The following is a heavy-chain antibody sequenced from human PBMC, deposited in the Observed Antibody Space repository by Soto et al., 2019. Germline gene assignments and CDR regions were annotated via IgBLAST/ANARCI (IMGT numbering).Heavy chain of an antibody. Sequence: SETLSHRCTGSGDSMRRGAYYGSWIRQHPGTGLEWIGSISNSGRTYYNPSLKSRLTISLDTSENQFSLELTSVTAADTAIYYCARPPQSSHCPLDPWGQGPLVT. J-gene: IGHJ5*02. CDR1: GDSMRRGAYY. CDR3: ARPPQSSHCPLDP. CDR2: ISNSGRT. V-gene: IGHV4-31*03.